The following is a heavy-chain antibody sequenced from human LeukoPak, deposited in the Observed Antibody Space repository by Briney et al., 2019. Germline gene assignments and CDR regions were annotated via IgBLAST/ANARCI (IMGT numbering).Heavy chain of an antibody. CDR3: ARAVIAVAGLEVY. CDR1: GFTFSSYA. CDR2: ISYDGSNK. D-gene: IGHD6-19*01. Sequence: GGSLRLSCAASGFTFSSYAMHWVRQAPGKGLEWVAVISYDGSNKYYADSVKGRFTISRDNSKNTLYLQMNSLRAEDTAVYYCARAVIAVAGLEVYWGQGTLVTVSS. V-gene: IGHV3-30-3*01. J-gene: IGHJ4*02.